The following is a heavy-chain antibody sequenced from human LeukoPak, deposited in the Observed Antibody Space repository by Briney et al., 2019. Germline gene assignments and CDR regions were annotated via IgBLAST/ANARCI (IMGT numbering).Heavy chain of an antibody. J-gene: IGHJ4*02. V-gene: IGHV3-7*01. CDR1: GFTFSSYW. Sequence: RGSLRLSCAASGFTFSSYWMSWVRQAPGKGLEWVANIKQDGSEKYYVDSVKGRFTISRDNAKNSLYLQMNSLRAEDTAVYYCARSLYPSGSFFDYWGQGTLVTVSS. CDR2: IKQDGSEK. D-gene: IGHD6-13*01. CDR3: ARSLYPSGSFFDY.